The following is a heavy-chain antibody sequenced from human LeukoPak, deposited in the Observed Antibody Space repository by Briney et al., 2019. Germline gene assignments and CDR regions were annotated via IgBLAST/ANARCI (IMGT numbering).Heavy chain of an antibody. J-gene: IGHJ4*02. CDR1: GGSLSDYY. CDR2: INHSGST. D-gene: IGHD3-22*01. Sequence: PSKTLSLTCAVYGGSLSDYYWSWIRQPPGKGLEWIGEINHSGSTNYNPSLKSRVTISVDTSKNQFSLKLSSVTAADTAVYYCARVPIDYYHSSGYYWGQGTLVTVSS. CDR3: ARVPIDYYHSSGYY. V-gene: IGHV4-34*01.